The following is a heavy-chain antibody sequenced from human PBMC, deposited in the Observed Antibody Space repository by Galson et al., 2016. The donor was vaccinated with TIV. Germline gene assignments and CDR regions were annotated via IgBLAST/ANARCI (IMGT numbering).Heavy chain of an antibody. CDR3: ATAGYSNLSYYGMDV. J-gene: IGHJ6*02. CDR1: GGSISSTSYY. CDR2: IYYSGTT. V-gene: IGHV4-61*01. D-gene: IGHD4-11*01. Sequence: ETLSLTCTVSGGSISSTSYYWSWIRQPPGKGLEWIGYIYYSGTTKYNPSLKSRVSISADTSKTQLSLRLSSVTAADTAVYYCATAGYSNLSYYGMDVWGQGTTVTVSS.